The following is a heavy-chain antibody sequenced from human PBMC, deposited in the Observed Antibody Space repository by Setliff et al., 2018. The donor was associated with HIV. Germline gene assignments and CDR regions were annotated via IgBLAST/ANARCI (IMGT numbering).Heavy chain of an antibody. CDR1: GFTFDDYS. J-gene: IGHJ2*01. CDR2: ISWDGSST. CDR3: AYFGYNYEKNL. D-gene: IGHD3-16*01. V-gene: IGHV3-43*01. Sequence: PGGSLRLSCAASGFTFDDYSMHWIRQAPGKGLEWVSLISWDGSSTFYADSVKGRFTISRDNSKNSLYLQMNNLRTEDTAFYYCAYFGYNYEKNLWGRGTLVTVSS.